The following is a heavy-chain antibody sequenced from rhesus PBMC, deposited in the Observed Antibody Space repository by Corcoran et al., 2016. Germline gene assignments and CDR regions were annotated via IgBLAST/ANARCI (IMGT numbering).Heavy chain of an antibody. D-gene: IGHD1-20*01. CDR3: ALPGNNGAFDY. CDR1: GGSISANW. J-gene: IGHJ4*01. Sequence: QLQLQESGPGLVKPSETLSLTCAVSGGSISANWWTWIRQPPGKGLEWIGRISGISGSTSYNPSLTSRLTISPETSKNQFSLKRSSVTAADTAVYYCALPGNNGAFDYWGQGVLVTVSS. CDR2: ISGISGST. V-gene: IGHV4-147*01.